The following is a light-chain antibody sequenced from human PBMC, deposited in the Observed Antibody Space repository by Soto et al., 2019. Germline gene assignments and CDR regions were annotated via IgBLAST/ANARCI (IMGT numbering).Light chain of an antibody. CDR1: NSDVGANNY. V-gene: IGLV2-14*01. CDR2: EVS. Sequence: QSALTQPASVSGSPGQSITISCTGTNSDVGANNYVSWYQHHPGKAPKLMISEVSNRPSGVSDRFSGSKSGNTASLTISGLQAEDEADYYCSSYTISTTWVFGGGTKLTVL. J-gene: IGLJ3*02. CDR3: SSYTISTTWV.